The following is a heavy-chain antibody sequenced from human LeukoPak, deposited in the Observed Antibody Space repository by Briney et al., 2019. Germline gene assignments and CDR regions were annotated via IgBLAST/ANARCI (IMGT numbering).Heavy chain of an antibody. CDR1: GFTFSSYS. D-gene: IGHD3-22*01. CDR3: APKPGITMIEA. Sequence: GGSLRLSCAASGFTFSSYSMNWVRQAPGKGLEWVSSISSSSSYIYYADSVKGRFTISRDNAKNSLYLQMNSLRAEDTAVYYCAPKPGITMIEAWGQGTLVTVSS. V-gene: IGHV3-21*01. CDR2: ISSSSSYI. J-gene: IGHJ5*02.